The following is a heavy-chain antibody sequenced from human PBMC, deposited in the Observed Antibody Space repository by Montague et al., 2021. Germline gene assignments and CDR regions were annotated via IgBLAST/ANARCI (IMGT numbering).Heavy chain of an antibody. CDR1: GFTFRSYS. CDR3: ARDYYGSGRGKDYFDY. CDR2: ISSSSSYI. V-gene: IGHV3-21*01. D-gene: IGHD3-10*01. Sequence: SLRFSCAASGFTFRSYSMNWVRQAPGKGLEWVSSISSSSSYIYYTDSVKGRFTISRDNAKNSLYLQMNSLRAEDTAVYYCARDYYGSGRGKDYFDYWGQGTLVTVSS. J-gene: IGHJ4*02.